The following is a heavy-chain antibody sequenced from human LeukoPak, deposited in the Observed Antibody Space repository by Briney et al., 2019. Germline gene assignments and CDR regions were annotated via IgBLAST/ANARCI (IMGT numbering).Heavy chain of an antibody. V-gene: IGHV3-23*01. CDR3: AKRDGYNSGYFES. Sequence: PGGSLRLSCAASGNTFSIYGMSWVRQATGKGLEWVSVISGSGDSTYSADSVKGRFPISRDNSKNTLYLQMNSLRAEDTAVYYWAKRDGYNSGYFESWGQGTLVADSS. D-gene: IGHD5-24*01. J-gene: IGHJ4*02. CDR1: GNTFSIYG. CDR2: ISGSGDST.